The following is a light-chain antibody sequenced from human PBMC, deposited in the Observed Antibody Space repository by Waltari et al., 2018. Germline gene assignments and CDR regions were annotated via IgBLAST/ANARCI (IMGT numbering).Light chain of an antibody. CDR3: AAWDDSLSGQV. CDR1: SSNIGSNY. J-gene: IGLJ2*01. Sequence: QSVLTQPPSASGTPGQRVTISCSGSSSNIGSNYVYWYQRLPGTAPKLLIYRNNQRPSGVPDRFSGSKSGTSASLAISGLRSEDEADYYCAAWDDSLSGQVFGGGTKLTVL. V-gene: IGLV1-47*01. CDR2: RNN.